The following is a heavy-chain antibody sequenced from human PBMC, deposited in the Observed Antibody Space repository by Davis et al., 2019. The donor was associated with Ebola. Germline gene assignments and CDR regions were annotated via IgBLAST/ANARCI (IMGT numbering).Heavy chain of an antibody. D-gene: IGHD3-3*01. CDR3: ARVKRYYDFWSGYSEYYGMDV. J-gene: IGHJ6*02. V-gene: IGHV1-18*01. CDR2: ISAHNGNT. CDR1: AYTFTSYG. Sequence: ASALVSCYASAYTFTSYGISWLRQAPGQGLQWMGWISAHNGNTNYAQKLQGRVTTTTDTSTSKAYMELRSLRSDDTAVDYCARVKRYYDFWSGYSEYYGMDVWGQGTTVAVSS.